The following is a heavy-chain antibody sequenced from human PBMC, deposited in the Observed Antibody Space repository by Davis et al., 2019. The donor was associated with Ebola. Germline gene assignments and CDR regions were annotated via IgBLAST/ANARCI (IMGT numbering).Heavy chain of an antibody. D-gene: IGHD2-2*01. J-gene: IGHJ3*02. CDR1: GGSFSGYY. CDR3: ARDDIVVVGAFDI. V-gene: IGHV4-34*01. Sequence: MPGGSLRLSCAVSGGSFSGYYWRWIRQPPGKGLEWIGEINHSGSTNYNPSLKSRVTISVDTSKNQFSLKLSSVTAADTAVYYCARDDIVVVGAFDIWGQGTMVTVSS. CDR2: INHSGST.